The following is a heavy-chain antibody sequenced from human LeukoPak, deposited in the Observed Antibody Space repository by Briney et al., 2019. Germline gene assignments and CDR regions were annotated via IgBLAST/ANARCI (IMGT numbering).Heavy chain of an antibody. J-gene: IGHJ6*01. CDR2: INPSTGKT. Sequence: ASVKVSCKASGYTFTSYDINWVRQATGQGLEWMGWINPSTGKTGYAQRFQGRVTMTRNTSISTAYVELSSLRFEDTAMYYCARGRARYGMYVWGQGTTVTVSS. CDR3: ARGRARYGMYV. CDR1: GYTFTSYD. V-gene: IGHV1-8*01.